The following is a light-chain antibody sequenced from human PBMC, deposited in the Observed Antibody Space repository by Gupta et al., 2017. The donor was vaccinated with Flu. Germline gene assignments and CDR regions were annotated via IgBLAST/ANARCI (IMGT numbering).Light chain of an antibody. CDR1: QSISSY. J-gene: IGKJ2*01. CDR3: QQSDSTPWT. CDR2: AAS. V-gene: IGKV1-39*01. Sequence: PSSLSASVGDRVTITCRASQSISSYLNWYQQKPGKAPKLLIYAASSLQSGVPSRFRVSGSGTDFTLTISSLQPEDFATYYCQQSDSTPWTFGQGTKLEIK.